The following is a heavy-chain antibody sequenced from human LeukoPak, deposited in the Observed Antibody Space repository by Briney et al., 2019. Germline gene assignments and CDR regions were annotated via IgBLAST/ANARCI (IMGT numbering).Heavy chain of an antibody. CDR3: AIFGYCSGGNCRYFDY. Sequence: ASVKVSCKASGYTFTGYYMHWVRRAPGQGLEWMGWINPNSGGTNYAQKFQGRVTMTRDTSISTAYMELSRLRSDDTAIYYCAIFGYCSGGNCRYFDYWGQGTLVTVSS. V-gene: IGHV1-2*02. CDR1: GYTFTGYY. D-gene: IGHD2-15*01. J-gene: IGHJ4*02. CDR2: INPNSGGT.